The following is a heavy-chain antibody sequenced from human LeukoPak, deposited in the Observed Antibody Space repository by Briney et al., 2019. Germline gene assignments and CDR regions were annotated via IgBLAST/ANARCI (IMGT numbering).Heavy chain of an antibody. V-gene: IGHV4-39*07. Sequence: KTSETLSLTCTVSGGSISSSSYYWGWIRQPPGKGLEWIGSIYYSGSTYYNPSLKSRVTISVDTSKNQFSLKLSSVTAADTAVYYCARDRDGWVFDYWGQGTLVTVSS. D-gene: IGHD5-24*01. J-gene: IGHJ4*02. CDR2: IYYSGST. CDR1: GGSISSSSYY. CDR3: ARDRDGWVFDY.